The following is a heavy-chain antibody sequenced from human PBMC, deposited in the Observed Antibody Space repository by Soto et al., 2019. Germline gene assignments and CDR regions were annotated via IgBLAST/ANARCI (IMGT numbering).Heavy chain of an antibody. CDR2: ISDRGGST. D-gene: IGHD3-22*01. Sequence: EVQVLESGGGLVQPGVSLRLSCAASGFTLSNFAMSWVRQAPGKGLEWVAVISDRGGSTDYAASVKGRFTISRDNSNDTVYLQMNNLRAEDTAVYYCARDEYYYASSGYYRFDQWGQGTLVTVSS. CDR3: ARDEYYYASSGYYRFDQ. V-gene: IGHV3-23*01. J-gene: IGHJ4*02. CDR1: GFTLSNFA.